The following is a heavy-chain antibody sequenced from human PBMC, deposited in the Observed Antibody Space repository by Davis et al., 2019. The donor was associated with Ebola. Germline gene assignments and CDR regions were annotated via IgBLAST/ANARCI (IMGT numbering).Heavy chain of an antibody. V-gene: IGHV3-23*01. CDR3: ARSGLSFGVVKYHYGMDV. CDR1: VITFSSYA. CDR2: ISGSVGNT. J-gene: IGHJ6*04. Sequence: GESLKISCADSVITFSSYAMTWVRQAPGKGLEWVSAISGSVGNTYYSDSVKGRFTISRDNSKKTMYLQMNSLRGEDTAVYYCARSGLSFGVVKYHYGMDVWGKGTTVTVSS. D-gene: IGHD3-3*01.